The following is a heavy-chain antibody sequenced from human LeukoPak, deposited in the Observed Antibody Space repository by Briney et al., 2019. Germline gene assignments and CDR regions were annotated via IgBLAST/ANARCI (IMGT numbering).Heavy chain of an antibody. CDR3: ARGQMTGFDI. CDR1: GGSISSGGYS. V-gene: IGHV4-30-2*01. Sequence: ASQTLSLTCAVSGGSISSGGYSWRWIRQPPGKGLEWIGYIYHSGSTYYNPSLKSRVTISVDRSKNQFSLKLSSVTAADTAVYYCARGQMTGFDIWGQGTMVTVSS. J-gene: IGHJ3*02. CDR2: IYHSGST. D-gene: IGHD3-9*01.